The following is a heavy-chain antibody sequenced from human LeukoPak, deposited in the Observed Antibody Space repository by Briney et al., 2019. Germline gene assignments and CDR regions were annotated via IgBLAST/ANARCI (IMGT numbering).Heavy chain of an antibody. J-gene: IGHJ5*02. Sequence: GGSLRLSCAASGFTFSSYSMNWVRQAPGKGLEWVSSISSSSSYIYYADSVKGRFTTSRDNAKNSLYLQMNSLRAEDTAVYYCARGVVVAANGAYWFDPWGQGTLVTVSS. CDR3: ARGVVVAANGAYWFDP. CDR2: ISSSSSYI. V-gene: IGHV3-21*01. CDR1: GFTFSSYS. D-gene: IGHD2-15*01.